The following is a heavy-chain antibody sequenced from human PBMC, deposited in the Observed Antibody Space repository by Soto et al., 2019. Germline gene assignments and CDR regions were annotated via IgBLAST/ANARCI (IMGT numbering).Heavy chain of an antibody. D-gene: IGHD6-13*01. CDR3: ARGVPAAGTDWFDP. V-gene: IGHV4-4*07. CDR2: VSSTGSS. CDR1: GGSISNYY. Sequence: SETLSLTCTVSGGSISNYYWSWIRQSAEKRLEWIGRVSSTGSSYYNPSLKSRVTISVDTSKNQVSLNLTSVTAADTAVYYCARGVPAAGTDWFDPWGQGTLVTVSS. J-gene: IGHJ5*02.